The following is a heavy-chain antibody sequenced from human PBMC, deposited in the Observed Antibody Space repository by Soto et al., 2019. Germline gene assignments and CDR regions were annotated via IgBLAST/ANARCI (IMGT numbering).Heavy chain of an antibody. CDR2: IDPSDSYT. CDR1: GYSFTSYW. CDR3: ARLRGDYDYYYYRMDV. D-gene: IGHD4-17*01. V-gene: IGHV5-10-1*01. J-gene: IGHJ6*02. Sequence: GESLKISCKGSGYSFTSYWISWVRQMPGKGLEWMGRIDPSDSYTNYSPSFQGHVTISADKSISTAYLQWSSLKASDTAMYYCARLRGDYDYYYYRMDVWGQGTTVTVSS.